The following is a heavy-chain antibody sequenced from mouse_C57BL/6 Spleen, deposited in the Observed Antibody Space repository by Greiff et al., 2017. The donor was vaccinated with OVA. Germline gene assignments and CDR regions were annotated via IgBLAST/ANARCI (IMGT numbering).Heavy chain of an antibody. CDR1: GFTFSSYA. J-gene: IGHJ2*01. CDR2: ISDGGSYT. D-gene: IGHD1-1*01. CDR3: ARALTTVVAYYFDY. V-gene: IGHV5-4*03. Sequence: DVMLVESGGGLVKPGGSLKLSCAASGFTFSSYAMSWVRQTPEKRLEWVATISDGGSYTYYPDNVKGRFTISRDNAKNNLYLQMSHLKSEDTAMYYCARALTTVVAYYFDYWGQGTTLTVSS.